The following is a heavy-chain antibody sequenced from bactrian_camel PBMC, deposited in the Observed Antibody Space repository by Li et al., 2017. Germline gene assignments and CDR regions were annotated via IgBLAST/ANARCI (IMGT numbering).Heavy chain of an antibody. CDR2: LNHDGTL. D-gene: IGHD6*01. V-gene: IGHV3S53*01. CDR3: AADKLYGGTHPLARDFRY. J-gene: IGHJ6*01. Sequence: HVQLVESGGGSVQVGGSLRLSCQISGLTSTSNCMGWFRQVSGKKREAVAVLNHDGTLKYAESVKGRFTLSRESAENTVYLQMNSAKPEDTGMYICAADKLYGGTHPLARDFRYWGQGTQVTVSS. CDR1: GLTSTSNC.